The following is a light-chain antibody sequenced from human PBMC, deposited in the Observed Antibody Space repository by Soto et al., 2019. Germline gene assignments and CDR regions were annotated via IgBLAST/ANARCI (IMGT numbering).Light chain of an antibody. J-gene: IGLJ2*01. CDR2: EVR. Sequence: QAVVTQPPSASGSPGQSVTISCTGTSSDIGAYDYVSWYQQYPGKAPRLIIYEVRHRPSGVPDRFSGSKSGNTASLTVSGLQAEDEADYYCSSYAGNNNLGLFGGGTKVTVL. CDR3: SSYAGNNNLGL. V-gene: IGLV2-8*01. CDR1: SSDIGAYDY.